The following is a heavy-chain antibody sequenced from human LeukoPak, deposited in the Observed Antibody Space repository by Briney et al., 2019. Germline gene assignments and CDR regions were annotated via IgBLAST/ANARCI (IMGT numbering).Heavy chain of an antibody. CDR2: INHSGST. V-gene: IGHV4-34*01. D-gene: IGHD4-17*01. J-gene: IGHJ4*02. CDR3: ARGPLPGGDSRPPFDY. Sequence: SETLSLTCAVYGGSFSGYYWSWVRQPPGKGLEWVGEINHSGSTNYNPSLKSRVTISVDTSKNQFSLKLSSVTAADTAVYYCARGPLPGGDSRPPFDYWGQGTLVTVSS. CDR1: GGSFSGYY.